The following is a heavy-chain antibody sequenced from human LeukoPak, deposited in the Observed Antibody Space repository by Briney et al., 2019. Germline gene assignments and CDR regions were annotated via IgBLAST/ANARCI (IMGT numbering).Heavy chain of an antibody. CDR1: GFTFSGYA. V-gene: IGHV3-21*01. J-gene: IGHJ6*02. CDR2: ISSSSYI. CDR3: ARDQVVGSGRNYGMDV. D-gene: IGHD3-10*01. Sequence: GRSLRLSCAASGFTFSGYAIHWVRQAPGKGLEWVSSISSSSYIYYADSVKGRFTISRDNAKNSLYLQMNSLRAEDTAVYYCARDQVVGSGRNYGMDVWGQGTTVTVSS.